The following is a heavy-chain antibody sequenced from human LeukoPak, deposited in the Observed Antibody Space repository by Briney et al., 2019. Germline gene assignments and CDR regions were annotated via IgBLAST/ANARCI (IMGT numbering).Heavy chain of an antibody. CDR3: ANWGSSGWYPIDV. Sequence: GGSLRLSCAASGFTFSTYWMHWVRQAPGKGLVWVSCINSDGSRTNYADSVKGRFTISRDNAKNTVYLQMNRLRAEDTAVYYCANWGSSGWYPIDVWGQGTTVTVSS. V-gene: IGHV3-74*01. CDR2: INSDGSRT. D-gene: IGHD6-19*01. CDR1: GFTFSTYW. J-gene: IGHJ6*02.